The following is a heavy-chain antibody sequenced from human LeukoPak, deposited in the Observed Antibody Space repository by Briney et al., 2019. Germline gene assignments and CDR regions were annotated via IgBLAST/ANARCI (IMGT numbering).Heavy chain of an antibody. Sequence: SETLSLTCTVSGGSISSGSYYWSWIRQPAGKGLEWIGRIYTSGSTNYNPSLKSRVTISVDTSKNQFSQKLSSVTAADTAVYYCARDSYDYVWGSSNFDYWGQGTLVTVSS. CDR1: GGSISSGSYY. D-gene: IGHD3-16*01. CDR3: ARDSYDYVWGSSNFDY. J-gene: IGHJ4*02. CDR2: IYTSGST. V-gene: IGHV4-61*02.